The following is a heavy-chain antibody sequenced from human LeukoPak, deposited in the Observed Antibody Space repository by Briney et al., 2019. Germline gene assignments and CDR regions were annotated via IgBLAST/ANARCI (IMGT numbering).Heavy chain of an antibody. CDR3: ASSGYDLWSGYFPFDY. CDR1: GGTFSSYT. Sequence: GSSVKVSCKASGGTFSSYTISWVRQAPGQGLEWMGGIIPIFGTANYAQKFQGRVTITADESTSTAYMELSSLRSEDTAVYYCASSGYDLWSGYFPFDYWGQGTLVTVSS. J-gene: IGHJ4*02. CDR2: IIPIFGTA. D-gene: IGHD3-3*01. V-gene: IGHV1-69*01.